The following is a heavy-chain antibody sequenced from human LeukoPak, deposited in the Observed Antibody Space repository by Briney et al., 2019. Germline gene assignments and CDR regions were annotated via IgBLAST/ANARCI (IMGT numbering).Heavy chain of an antibody. J-gene: IGHJ4*02. CDR2: LGGSGGST. CDR1: GFTFSSYA. Sequence: GGSLRLSCAASGFTFSSYALSWVRQAPGKGLEWVSALGGSGGSTYYADSVKGRFTISRDNSKNTLYLQMNSLRADDTAVYYCAKDGGSYQFDYWGRGTLVTVSS. D-gene: IGHD1-26*01. CDR3: AKDGGSYQFDY. V-gene: IGHV3-23*01.